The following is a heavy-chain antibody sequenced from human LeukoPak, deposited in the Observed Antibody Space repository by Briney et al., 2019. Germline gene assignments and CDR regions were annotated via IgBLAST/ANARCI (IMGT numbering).Heavy chain of an antibody. J-gene: IGHJ4*02. CDR3: AREGFPAAYDY. CDR2: ISSISSYI. D-gene: IGHD2-15*01. Sequence: GGSLRLSCAASGFTFSSYTMNWVRQAPGKGLEWVSSISSISSYIYYADSVKGRFTTSRDNAKNLLYLQMNSLRAEDKAVYYCAREGFPAAYDYWGQGTLVTVSS. V-gene: IGHV3-21*01. CDR1: GFTFSSYT.